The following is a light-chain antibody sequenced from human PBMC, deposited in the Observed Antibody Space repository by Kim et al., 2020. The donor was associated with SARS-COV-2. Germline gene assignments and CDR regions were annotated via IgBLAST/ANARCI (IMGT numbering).Light chain of an antibody. Sequence: VSPGERLTLSCRASQSVGSNLAWYQQKPGQTPRLLIYGVSTRATDIPARFTGSGSGTEFTLTVSSLQSEDFGVYYCQQYNNWPWTFGQGTKVDIK. CDR1: QSVGSN. CDR3: QQYNNWPWT. V-gene: IGKV3-15*01. J-gene: IGKJ1*01. CDR2: GVS.